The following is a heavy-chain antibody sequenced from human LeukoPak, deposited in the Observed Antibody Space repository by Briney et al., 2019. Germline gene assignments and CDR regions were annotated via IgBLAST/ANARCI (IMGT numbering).Heavy chain of an antibody. CDR2: IIPIFGTA. D-gene: IGHD3-10*01. CDR3: ASLQMGYYYGSGSYYLDY. J-gene: IGHJ4*02. Sequence: SVKVSCKASGGTFSSYAISWVRQAPGQGLEWMGGIIPIFGTANYAQKFQGRVTITADKSTSTAYMELSSLRSEDTAVYYCASLQMGYYYGSGSYYLDYWGQGTLVTVSS. V-gene: IGHV1-69*06. CDR1: GGTFSSYA.